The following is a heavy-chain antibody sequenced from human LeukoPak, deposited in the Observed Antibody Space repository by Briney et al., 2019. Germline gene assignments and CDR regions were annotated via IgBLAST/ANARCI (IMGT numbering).Heavy chain of an antibody. D-gene: IGHD3-10*01. J-gene: IGHJ6*03. CDR1: GYTFTSYG. Sequence: ASVKVSCKASGYTFTSYGISWVRQAPGQGLEWMGWISGYNGNTNYAQKLQGRVTMTTDTSTSTAYMELRSLRSDDTAVYYCARVAMVRGVILDYYYYYYMDVWGKGTTVTISS. CDR2: ISGYNGNT. V-gene: IGHV1-18*01. CDR3: ARVAMVRGVILDYYYYYYMDV.